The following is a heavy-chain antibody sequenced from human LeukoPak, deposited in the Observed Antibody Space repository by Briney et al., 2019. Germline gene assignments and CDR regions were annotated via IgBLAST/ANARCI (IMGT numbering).Heavy chain of an antibody. CDR3: ARDGCGGSCFHYYYYYMDV. V-gene: IGHV4-4*07. D-gene: IGHD2-15*01. CDR2: ISTIGST. CDR1: GGSFSGYY. Sequence: SETLSLTCAVYGGSFSGYYWSWIRQPAGKGLEWIGRISTIGSTNYNPSLNSRVTISIDTSKNQFSLKLSSVTAADTAVYYCARDGCGGSCFHYYYYYMDVWGKGTTVTISS. J-gene: IGHJ6*03.